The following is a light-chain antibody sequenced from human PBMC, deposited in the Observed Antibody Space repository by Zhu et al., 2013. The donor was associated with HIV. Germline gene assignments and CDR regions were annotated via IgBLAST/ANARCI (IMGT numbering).Light chain of an antibody. CDR2: GAP. J-gene: IGKJ2*01. CDR1: ERVASGY. CDR3: QHFGNSQYS. V-gene: IGKV3-20*01. Sequence: EIVLTQSPGTLSLSPGERATLSCRASERVASGYLAWYQQRPGQAPRLLIFGAPNRATGIPDRFSGSGSGTDFTLTISSLEPEDFAVYYCQHFGNSQYSFGQGTKLEIK.